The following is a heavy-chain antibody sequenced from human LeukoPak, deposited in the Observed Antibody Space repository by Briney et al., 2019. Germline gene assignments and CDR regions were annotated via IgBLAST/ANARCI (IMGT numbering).Heavy chain of an antibody. Sequence: GGSLRLSCAASGFTFSSYSMNWVRQAPGKGLEWVSYISSSSSTIYYADSAKGRFTISRDNAKKSLYMQMNSLRAEATAVYYSARAGVSSGYYDYFGYWGQGTLVTVSS. CDR3: ARAGVSSGYYDYFGY. J-gene: IGHJ4*02. D-gene: IGHD3-22*01. CDR2: ISSSSSTI. CDR1: GFTFSSYS. V-gene: IGHV3-48*01.